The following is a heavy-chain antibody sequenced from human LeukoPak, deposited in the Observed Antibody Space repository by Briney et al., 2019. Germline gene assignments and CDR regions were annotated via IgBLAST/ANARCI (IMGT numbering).Heavy chain of an antibody. J-gene: IGHJ4*02. CDR3: ARGSDSSGYYSDY. D-gene: IGHD3-22*01. CDR1: GGSFSGYY. V-gene: IGHV4-34*01. CDR2: INHSGST. Sequence: PSETLSVTCAVYGGSFSGYYWSWIRQPPGKGLEWIGEINHSGSTNYNPSLKSRVTISVDTSKNQFSLKLSSVTAADTAVYYCARGSDSSGYYSDYWGQGTLVTVSS.